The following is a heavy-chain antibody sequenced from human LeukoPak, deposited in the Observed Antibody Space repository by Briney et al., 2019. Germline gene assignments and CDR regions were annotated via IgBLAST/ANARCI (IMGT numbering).Heavy chain of an antibody. CDR3: ARDSGGGYYSRGY. D-gene: IGHD3-3*01. CDR2: IYHSGST. J-gene: IGHJ4*02. V-gene: IGHV4-30-2*01. CDR1: GGSISSGGYY. Sequence: PSETLSLTCTVSGGSISSGGYYWSWIRQPPGKGLEWIGYIYHSGSTYYNPSLKSRVTISVDRSKNQFSLKLSSVTAADTAVYYCARDSGGGYYSRGYWGQGTLVTVSS.